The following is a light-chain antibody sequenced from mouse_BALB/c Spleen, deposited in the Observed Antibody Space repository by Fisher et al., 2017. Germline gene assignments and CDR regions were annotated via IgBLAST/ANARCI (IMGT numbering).Light chain of an antibody. V-gene: IGKV4-59*01. J-gene: IGKJ4*01. Sequence: IVLTQSPAIMSASPGEKVTMTCSASSSVSYMHWYQQKSSTSPKLWIYDTSKLASGVPARFSGSGSGTSYSLTISRMEAEDAATYYCQQWSSYPFTFGSGTKLEIK. CDR2: DTS. CDR1: SSVSY. CDR3: QQWSSYPFT.